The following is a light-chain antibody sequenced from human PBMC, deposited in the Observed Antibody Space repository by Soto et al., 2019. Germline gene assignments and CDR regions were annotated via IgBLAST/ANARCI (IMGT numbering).Light chain of an antibody. V-gene: IGKV3-20*01. CDR3: QQYGSAPSWT. CDR2: GAS. J-gene: IGKJ1*01. CDR1: QSVSSSY. Sequence: EIVLYQSPGTLSLSPEERATLTCRASQSVSSSYLAWYQQKPGQAPRLLIYGASSRATVIPDRFSGSGSGTDFTLTISRLEPEDFAVYYCQQYGSAPSWTFGQGTKVDIK.